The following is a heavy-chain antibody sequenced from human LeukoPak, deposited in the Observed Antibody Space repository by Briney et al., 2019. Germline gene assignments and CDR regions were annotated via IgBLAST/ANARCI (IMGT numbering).Heavy chain of an antibody. Sequence: GGSLRLSCAASAFTFSNYWMSWVRQAPRKGLEWVANIKEDGSEINYVDSVKGRFTISRDNAKNSLYLQMNSLRVDDTAVYYCARDRGYSTFGYWGQGTLVTVSS. CDR1: AFTFSNYW. V-gene: IGHV3-7*01. CDR2: IKEDGSEI. CDR3: ARDRGYSTFGY. J-gene: IGHJ4*02. D-gene: IGHD4-23*01.